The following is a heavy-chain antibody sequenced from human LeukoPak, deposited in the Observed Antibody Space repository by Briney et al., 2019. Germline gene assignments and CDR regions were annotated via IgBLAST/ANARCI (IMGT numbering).Heavy chain of an antibody. CDR1: GFTFSRYG. Sequence: PGGSLRLSCAASGFTFSRYGMHWVRQAPGKGLEWLAVISYDGSNNDYVDSVKGRFTISRDNSKNTLYLQMNSLRAEDTAVYYCVRDHHSSGWYYFDYWGQGTLVTVSS. V-gene: IGHV3-30*04. D-gene: IGHD6-19*01. CDR2: ISYDGSNN. J-gene: IGHJ4*02. CDR3: VRDHHSSGWYYFDY.